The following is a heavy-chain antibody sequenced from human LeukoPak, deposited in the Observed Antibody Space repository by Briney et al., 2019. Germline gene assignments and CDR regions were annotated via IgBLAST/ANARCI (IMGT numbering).Heavy chain of an antibody. CDR3: ARGIKPGLGEAPAY. V-gene: IGHV4-59*01. CDR1: GGSFSNYY. Sequence: KPSEPLSLTCTVSGGSFSNYYWSWIRQPPGKGAEWIGYINDRGSTTYTPSLRSRVIISLDTSKSQFSLKLSSVTAADTAVYYCARGIKPGLGEAPAYWGQGTLVTVSS. J-gene: IGHJ4*02. CDR2: INDRGST. D-gene: IGHD3-10*01.